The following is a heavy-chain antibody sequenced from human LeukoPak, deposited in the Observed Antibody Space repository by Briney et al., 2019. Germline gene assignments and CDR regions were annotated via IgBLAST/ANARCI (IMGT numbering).Heavy chain of an antibody. Sequence: GWSLRLSCAASGFTFSSYAMSWVRQAPGKGLEWVSAISGSGGSTYYADSVKGRFTISRDNSKNTLYLQMNSLRAEDTAVYYCAKDRQKAVAGTGYFQRWGQGTLVTVSS. CDR3: AKDRQKAVAGTGYFQR. CDR2: ISGSGGST. D-gene: IGHD6-19*01. J-gene: IGHJ1*01. CDR1: GFTFSSYA. V-gene: IGHV3-23*01.